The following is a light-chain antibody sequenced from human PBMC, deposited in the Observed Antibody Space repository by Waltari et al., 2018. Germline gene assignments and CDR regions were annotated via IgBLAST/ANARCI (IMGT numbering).Light chain of an antibody. V-gene: IGKV3-20*01. Sequence: EIVLTQSPGTLSLSPGERATLSCWASQSVGSSYLAWFQQKPGQAPRLLIYAVSSRATGIPDRFSGSGSGTDFTLTINRLEPEDSAVYYCQQYGSPPYTFGQGTKLE. CDR3: QQYGSPPYT. CDR2: AVS. J-gene: IGKJ2*01. CDR1: QSVGSSY.